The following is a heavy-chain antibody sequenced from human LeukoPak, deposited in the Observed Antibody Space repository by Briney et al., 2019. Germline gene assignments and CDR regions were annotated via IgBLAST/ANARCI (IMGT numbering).Heavy chain of an antibody. CDR1: GFTFSNAW. V-gene: IGHV3-15*01. CDR2: IKSKTDGGTT. CDR3: TAYDFWSGYDAFDI. D-gene: IGHD3-3*01. J-gene: IGHJ3*02. Sequence: GGSLRLSCAASGFTFSNAWMSWVRQAPGKGLEWVGRIKSKTDGGTTDYAAPVKGRFTISRDDSKNTLYLQMNSLKTEDTAVYYCTAYDFWSGYDAFDIWGQGTMVTVSS.